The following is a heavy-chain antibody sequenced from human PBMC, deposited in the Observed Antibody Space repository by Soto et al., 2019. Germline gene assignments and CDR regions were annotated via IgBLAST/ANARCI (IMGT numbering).Heavy chain of an antibody. V-gene: IGHV5-51*01. CDR3: ARTDNPSFHFVY. CDR2: IYPADSDT. D-gene: IGHD1-1*01. J-gene: IGHJ4*02. CDR1: GYRFTTFW. Sequence: EVQLVQSGAEVKKPGESLKISCKVSGYRFTTFWIGWVRQMPGKGLECLGIIYPADSDTRYSPSFQGQVSIAADKSISTAYLQWSSLKASDTAMYYCARTDNPSFHFVYWGQGSLVTVSS.